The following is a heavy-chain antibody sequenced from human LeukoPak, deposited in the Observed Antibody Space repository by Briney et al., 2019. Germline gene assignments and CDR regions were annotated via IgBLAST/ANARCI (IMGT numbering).Heavy chain of an antibody. V-gene: IGHV2-5*01. CDR3: AHLGYYYDSSGYYLAAFDI. D-gene: IGHD3-22*01. Sequence: SGPTLVNPTQTLTLTCTFSGFSLSTSGVGVGWIRQPPGKALEWLALLYWNDDKRYSPSLKSRLTITKDTSKNQVVLTMTNMDPVDAATYYCAHLGYYYDSSGYYLAAFDIWGQGTMVTVSS. J-gene: IGHJ3*02. CDR2: LYWNDDK. CDR1: GFSLSTSGVG.